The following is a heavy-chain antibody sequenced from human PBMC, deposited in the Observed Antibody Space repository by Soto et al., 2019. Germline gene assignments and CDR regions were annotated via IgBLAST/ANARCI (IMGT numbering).Heavy chain of an antibody. CDR1: GGSINSGDYY. D-gene: IGHD3-10*01. CDR3: ARDRYYGSGTYYNFYSGMDV. Sequence: SETLSLTCPVSGGSINSGDYYWTWVRQPPGKGLEWIGNIFHSGSTYYTPSLQSRVTISLDTSKNHFSLKLSSATPADTAVYYCARDRYYGSGTYYNFYSGMDVWGQGTTVTVSS. J-gene: IGHJ6*02. CDR2: IFHSGST. V-gene: IGHV4-30-4*01.